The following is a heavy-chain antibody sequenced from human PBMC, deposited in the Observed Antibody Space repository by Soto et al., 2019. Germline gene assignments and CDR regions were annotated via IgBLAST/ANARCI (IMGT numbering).Heavy chain of an antibody. J-gene: IGHJ4*02. V-gene: IGHV1-46*01. Sequence: ASVKVSCKSSGYTFTSYYMHWVRQAPGQGLEWMGIINPGGGSTSYAQKFQGRVTMTRDTSTSTVYMELSSLRSEDTAVYYCARGGRTQPFDYWGQGTLVTVSS. CDR2: INPGGGST. D-gene: IGHD3-16*01. CDR3: ARGGRTQPFDY. CDR1: GYTFTSYY.